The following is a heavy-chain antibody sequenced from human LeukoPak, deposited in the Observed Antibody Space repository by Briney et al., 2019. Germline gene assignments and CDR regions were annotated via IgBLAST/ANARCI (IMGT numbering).Heavy chain of an antibody. D-gene: IGHD4-23*01. CDR1: GGSISSGSYY. V-gene: IGHV4-61*02. CDR3: ARGDYYGGNSDY. Sequence: SETLSLTCTVSGGSISSGSYYWSWIRQPAGKGLEWIGRIYTSGSTNYNPSLKSRVTISVDTSKNQFSLKLSSVTAAGTAVYYCARGDYYGGNSDYWGQGTLVTVSS. J-gene: IGHJ4*02. CDR2: IYTSGST.